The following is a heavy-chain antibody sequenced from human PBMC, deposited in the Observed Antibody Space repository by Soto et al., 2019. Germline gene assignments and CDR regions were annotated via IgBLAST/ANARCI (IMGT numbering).Heavy chain of an antibody. CDR2: ISAYNGNT. CDR1: GYTFTSYG. D-gene: IGHD6-19*01. J-gene: IGHJ6*02. CDR3: ARDCVGITVADPIYYYAMDV. V-gene: IGHV1-18*01. Sequence: GASVKVSCKASGYTFTSYGISWVRQAPGQGLEWMGWISAYNGNTNYAQKFQGRVTITADKSTSTAYMELNSLRSEDTAMYYCARDCVGITVADPIYYYAMDVWGQGTTVTVSS.